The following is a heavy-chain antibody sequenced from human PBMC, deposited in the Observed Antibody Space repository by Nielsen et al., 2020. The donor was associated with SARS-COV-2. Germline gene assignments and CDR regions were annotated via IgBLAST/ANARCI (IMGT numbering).Heavy chain of an antibody. CDR3: ARHFGDCNTTTCFGHYYFDL. Sequence: GESLKISCRGSEYTFANYWIAWVRQMPGKGLEWMGIIYPGDSDTTYSPSFQGQVTISADKSISTAYLQWSSLKASDTATYYCARHFGDCNTTTCFGHYYFDLWGRGTLVTVSS. J-gene: IGHJ2*01. V-gene: IGHV5-51*01. CDR2: IYPGDSDT. D-gene: IGHD2-2*01. CDR1: EYTFANYW.